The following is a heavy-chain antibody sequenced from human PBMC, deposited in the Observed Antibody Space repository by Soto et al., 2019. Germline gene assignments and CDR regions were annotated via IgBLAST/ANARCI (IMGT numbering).Heavy chain of an antibody. Sequence: QVQLVESGGGVVQPGRSLRLSCAASGFTFSSYGMHWVRQAPGKGLAWVAVISYDGSNKYYADSVKGRFTISRDNSKNTLYLQMNSLRAEDTAVDYCAKGPLSYYYYGMDVWGQGTTVTVSS. CDR1: GFTFSSYG. J-gene: IGHJ6*02. CDR2: ISYDGSNK. V-gene: IGHV3-30*18. CDR3: AKGPLSYYYYGMDV.